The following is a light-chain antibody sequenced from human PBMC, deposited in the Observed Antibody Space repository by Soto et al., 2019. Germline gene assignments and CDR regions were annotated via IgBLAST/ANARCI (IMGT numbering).Light chain of an antibody. CDR1: QYIDKF. J-gene: IGKJ5*01. V-gene: IGKV1-33*01. CDR2: DAS. CDR3: QQYDDLPIT. Sequence: DIQMTQSPSSLSASVGDRVTITCQASQYIDKFLNWYQQKSGKAPKLLISDASNLETGVPSRFSGGGSATDFTFTITRLQPEDVAIYYWQQYDDLPITFGQGTRLEIK.